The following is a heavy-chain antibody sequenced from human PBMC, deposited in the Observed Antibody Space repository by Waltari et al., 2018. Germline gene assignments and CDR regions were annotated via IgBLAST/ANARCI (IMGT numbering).Heavy chain of an antibody. D-gene: IGHD3-16*02. V-gene: IGHV1-2*02. Sequence: QVRLVPSGPEVRKPGASVRVSCQTSGYPFIDYYINWVRQAPGQGLAWMGWINPRDGETNGAQKFQDRLTRTRDTSTSTFYMQLTGLKSDDTAVYYCAKLSPDWGQGTLVIVSS. CDR3: AKLSPD. J-gene: IGHJ4*02. CDR2: INPRDGET. CDR1: GYPFIDYY.